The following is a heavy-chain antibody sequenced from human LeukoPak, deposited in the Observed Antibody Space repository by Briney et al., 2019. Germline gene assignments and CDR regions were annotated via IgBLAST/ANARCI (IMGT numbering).Heavy chain of an antibody. D-gene: IGHD2-2*01. CDR3: ARLYCSSTSYYGYGAFDI. CDR2: IIPIFGTA. Sequence: ASVKVSCKASGGTFSSYAISWVRQAPGQGLEWMGGIIPIFGTANYAQKFQGRVTITTDESTSTAYMELSSLRSEDTAVYYCARLYCSSTSYYGYGAFDIWGQGTMVTVSS. CDR1: GGTFSSYA. V-gene: IGHV1-69*05. J-gene: IGHJ3*02.